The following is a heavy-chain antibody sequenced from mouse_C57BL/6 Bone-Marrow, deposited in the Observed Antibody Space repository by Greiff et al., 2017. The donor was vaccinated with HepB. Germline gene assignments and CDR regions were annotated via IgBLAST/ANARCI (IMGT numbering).Heavy chain of an antibody. V-gene: IGHV1-64*01. Sequence: QVQLQQPGAELVKPGASVKLSCKDSGYTFTSYWMHWVKQRPGQGLEWIGMIHPNSGSTNYNEKFKSKATLTVDKSSSTAYMQLSSLTSEDSAVDDCSSPNYYGSSDAMDYWGQGTSVTVSS. CDR3: SSPNYYGSSDAMDY. J-gene: IGHJ4*01. CDR1: GYTFTSYW. CDR2: IHPNSGST. D-gene: IGHD1-1*01.